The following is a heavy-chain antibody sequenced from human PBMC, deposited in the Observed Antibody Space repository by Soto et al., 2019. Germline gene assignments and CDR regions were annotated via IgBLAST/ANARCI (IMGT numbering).Heavy chain of an antibody. D-gene: IGHD1-1*01. CDR3: AKDHNRLDAFDI. CDR2: ISGSGGST. CDR1: GFTFSSYA. V-gene: IGHV3-23*01. Sequence: EVQLLESGGGLVQPGGSLRLSCAASGFTFSSYAMSWVRQAPGKGLEWVSAISGSGGSTYYADSVKGRFTISRDNSKNTLYLQLNSLRAEDTAVYYCAKDHNRLDAFDIWGQGTMVTVSS. J-gene: IGHJ3*02.